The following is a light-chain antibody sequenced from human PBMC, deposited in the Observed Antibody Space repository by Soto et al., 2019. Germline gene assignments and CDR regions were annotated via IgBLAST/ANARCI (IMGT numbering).Light chain of an antibody. J-gene: IGKJ1*01. V-gene: IGKV3-15*01. Sequence: EIVLTQSPATLSLSPGERATLSCRASQSVSSYLAWYQQKPGQAPRLLIYGASTRATAIPARFSGSGSGTEFTLTIRSLQPDDFATYYCQQYNSYWTFGQGTKVDIK. CDR1: QSVSSY. CDR3: QQYNSYWT. CDR2: GAS.